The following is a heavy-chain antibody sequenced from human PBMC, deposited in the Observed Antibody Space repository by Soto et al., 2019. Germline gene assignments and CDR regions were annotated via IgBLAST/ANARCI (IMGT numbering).Heavy chain of an antibody. Sequence: QVQLVESGGGVVQPGRSLRLSCAASGFTFSAYAMHWVRQAPGKGLEWVTFISYDGRNKYYVDSVKGRFTISRDNSKNTLYLQMNSLSPEDTAVYFCAGIAGDNWYFDLWGRGTLVTVSS. CDR2: ISYDGRNK. D-gene: IGHD2-21*01. CDR3: AGIAGDNWYFDL. CDR1: GFTFSAYA. J-gene: IGHJ2*01. V-gene: IGHV3-30*03.